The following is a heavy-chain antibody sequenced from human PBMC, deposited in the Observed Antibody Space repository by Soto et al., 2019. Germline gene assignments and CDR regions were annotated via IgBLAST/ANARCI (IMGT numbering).Heavy chain of an antibody. Sequence: GGSLRLSCGASGFSVKRYWMHWVRQAPGKGLVWLSRFGGDENYTDYADSVRGRFTISRDIAKNTIYLQMNSLRAEDTAVYYCGKGKELGVVRYGLDAWGQGTKVTVSS. D-gene: IGHD3-3*01. CDR1: GFSVKRYW. V-gene: IGHV3-74*01. CDR3: GKGKELGVVRYGLDA. J-gene: IGHJ6*02. CDR2: FGGDENYT.